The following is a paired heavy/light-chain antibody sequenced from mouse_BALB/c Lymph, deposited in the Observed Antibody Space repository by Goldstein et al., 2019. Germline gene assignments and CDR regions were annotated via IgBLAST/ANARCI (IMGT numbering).Heavy chain of an antibody. J-gene: IGHJ2*01. V-gene: IGHV5-6-4*01. D-gene: IGHD1-1*01. CDR3: TRGTTGYFDY. Sequence: DVKLVESGGGLVKPGGSLKLSCAASGFTFSSYTMSWVRQTPEKRLEWVATISSGGSYTYYPDSVKGRFTISRDNAKNTLYLQMSSLKSEDTAMYYCTRGTTGYFDYWGQGTTLTVSS. CDR1: GFTFSSYT. CDR2: ISSGGSYT.
Light chain of an antibody. CDR2: DTS. V-gene: IGKV4-55*01. J-gene: IGKJ5*01. CDR3: QQWSSYPPT. Sequence: QIVLTQSPAIMSASPGEKVTMTCSASSSVSYMYWYQQKPGSSPRLLIYDTSNLASGVPVRFSGSGSGTSYSLTISRMEAEDAATYYCQQWSSYPPTFGAGTKLELK. CDR1: SSVSY.